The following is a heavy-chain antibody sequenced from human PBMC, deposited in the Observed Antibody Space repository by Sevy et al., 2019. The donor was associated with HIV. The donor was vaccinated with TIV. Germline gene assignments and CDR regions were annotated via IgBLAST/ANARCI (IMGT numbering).Heavy chain of an antibody. D-gene: IGHD4-17*01. CDR1: GFTFSHYW. Sequence: GGSLRLSCVASGFTFSHYWMTWVRQAPGKGLEWVANIKQDGRDKYYVDSVKGRFTISRDNAKNSLYLQMNSLRVEDTAVYHCAIPTTVAFDHWGQGTLVTVSS. V-gene: IGHV3-7*01. CDR3: AIPTTVAFDH. CDR2: IKQDGRDK. J-gene: IGHJ4*02.